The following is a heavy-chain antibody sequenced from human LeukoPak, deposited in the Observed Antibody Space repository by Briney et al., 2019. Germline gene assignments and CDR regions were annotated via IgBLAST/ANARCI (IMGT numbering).Heavy chain of an antibody. Sequence: GGSLRLSCTVSGFTFDDYAMHWVRHTPGKGLEWVAGITWNRDNIGYGDSVKGRFTISRDNAKNSLYLQMNSLRAEDTAVYYCAREGRTVGFSTRNAFDIWGQGTMVTVSS. J-gene: IGHJ3*02. CDR2: ITWNRDNI. V-gene: IGHV3-9*01. CDR3: AREGRTVGFSTRNAFDI. CDR1: GFTFDDYA. D-gene: IGHD3/OR15-3a*01.